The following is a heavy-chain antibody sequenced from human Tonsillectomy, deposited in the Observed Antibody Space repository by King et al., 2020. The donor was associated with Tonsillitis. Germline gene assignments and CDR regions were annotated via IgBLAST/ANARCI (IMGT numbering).Heavy chain of an antibody. V-gene: IGHV4-39*01. CDR3: ARLPTGYPNWFDP. D-gene: IGHD3-9*01. Sequence: QLQESGPGLVKPSETLSLTCTVSGGSISISSYSWGWIRQPPGEGLGWISTFHYCGGTDYNPPLNSRATIPPDTSKNPFSLKLTSVTAADTAGYYCARLPTGYPNWFDPWGQGTLVTVSS. J-gene: IGHJ5*02. CDR1: GGSISISSYS. CDR2: FHYCGGT.